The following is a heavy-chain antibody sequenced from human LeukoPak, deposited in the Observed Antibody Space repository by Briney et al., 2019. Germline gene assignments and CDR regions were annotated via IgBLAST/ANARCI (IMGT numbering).Heavy chain of an antibody. CDR3: AKVHGDYVGYYYYGMDV. V-gene: IGHV3-43*02. CDR1: GFTFDDYA. J-gene: IGHJ6*02. Sequence: GGCLRLSCAASGFTFDDYAMHWVRQAPGKGLEWVSLISGDGGSTYYADSVKGRFTISRDNSKNSLYLQMNSLRTEDTALYYCAKVHGDYVGYYYYGMDVWGQGTTVTVSS. D-gene: IGHD4-17*01. CDR2: ISGDGGST.